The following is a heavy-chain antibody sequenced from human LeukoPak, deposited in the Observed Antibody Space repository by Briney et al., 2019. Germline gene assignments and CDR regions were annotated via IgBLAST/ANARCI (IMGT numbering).Heavy chain of an antibody. V-gene: IGHV4-39*01. Sequence: PSETLSLTCTVSGVSISSSSYYWGWIRQPPGKGLEWIGSIYYSGSTYYNPSLKSRVTISVDTSKNQFSLKLSSVTAADTAVYYCARLWYYDSSGYYYHWFDPWGQGTLVTVSS. CDR2: IYYSGST. CDR3: ARLWYYDSSGYYYHWFDP. D-gene: IGHD3-22*01. CDR1: GVSISSSSYY. J-gene: IGHJ5*02.